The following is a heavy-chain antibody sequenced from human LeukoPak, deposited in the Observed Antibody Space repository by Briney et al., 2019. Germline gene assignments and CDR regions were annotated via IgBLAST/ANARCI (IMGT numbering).Heavy chain of an antibody. CDR2: IYHSGST. CDR1: GGSISSSRYY. J-gene: IGHJ4*02. Sequence: SETLSLTCSVSGGSISSSRYYWGWIRQPPGKGLEWIGSIYHSGSTYYNPSLKSRVTISVDTSKNQFSLKLSSVTAADTAVYYCARDRGYSSGWYGAYDYWGQGTLVTVSS. CDR3: ARDRGYSSGWYGAYDY. D-gene: IGHD6-19*01. V-gene: IGHV4-39*07.